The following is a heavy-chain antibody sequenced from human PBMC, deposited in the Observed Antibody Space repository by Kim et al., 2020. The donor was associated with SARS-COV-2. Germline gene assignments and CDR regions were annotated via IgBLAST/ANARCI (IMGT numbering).Heavy chain of an antibody. J-gene: IGHJ4*01. CDR2: TFYRSRWYT. V-gene: IGHV6-1*01. CDR3: ARGVWDPALVRMHYF. Sequence: SQTLSLTCVISGDSVFSNRVAWNWIRQSPSSGPEWLGRTFYRSRWYTDYAVSMKSRMTIIPDTSMNQFSLHLQSVTPEDTAEDYFARGVWDPALVRMHYF. CDR1: GDSVFSNRVA. D-gene: IGHD5-18*01.